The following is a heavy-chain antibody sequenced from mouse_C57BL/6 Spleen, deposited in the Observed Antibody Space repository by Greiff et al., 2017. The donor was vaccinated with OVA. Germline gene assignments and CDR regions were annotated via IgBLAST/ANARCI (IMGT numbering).Heavy chain of an antibody. CDR3: ARHDYSNYVSYAMDY. CDR2: ISSGGSYT. D-gene: IGHD2-5*01. J-gene: IGHJ4*01. V-gene: IGHV5-6*01. Sequence: EVHLVESGGDLVKPGGSLKLSCAASGFTFSSYGMSWVRQTPDKRLEWVATISSGGSYTYYPDSVKGRFTISRDNAKNTLYLQMSSLKSEDTAMYYCARHDYSNYVSYAMDYWGQGTSVTVSS. CDR1: GFTFSSYG.